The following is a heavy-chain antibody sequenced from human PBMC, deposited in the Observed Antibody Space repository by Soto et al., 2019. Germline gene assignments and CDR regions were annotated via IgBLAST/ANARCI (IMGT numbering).Heavy chain of an antibody. J-gene: IGHJ6*02. Sequence: SETLSLTCTVSGGSISSGGYYWSWIRQHPGKGLEWIGYIYYSGSTYYNPSLKSRVTISVDTSKNQFSLKLSSVTAADTAVYYCAREQRILSVRALPHNGMDVWGQGTTVTVS. CDR2: IYYSGST. CDR1: GGSISSGGYY. CDR3: AREQRILSVRALPHNGMDV. V-gene: IGHV4-31*03. D-gene: IGHD2-15*01.